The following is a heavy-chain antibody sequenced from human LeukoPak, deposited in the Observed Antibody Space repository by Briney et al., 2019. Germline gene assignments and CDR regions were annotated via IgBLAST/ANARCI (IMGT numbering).Heavy chain of an antibody. CDR3: AKDLRIAAAATYFDY. V-gene: IGHV3-23*01. CDR2: ISGSGGST. Sequence: PGGSLRLSCAASGFTFSSYGMSWVRQAPGKGLEWVSAISGSGGSTYYADSVKGRFTISRDNSKNTLYLQMNSLRAEDTAVYYCAKDLRIAAAATYFDYWGQGTLVTVSS. J-gene: IGHJ4*02. CDR1: GFTFSSYG. D-gene: IGHD6-13*01.